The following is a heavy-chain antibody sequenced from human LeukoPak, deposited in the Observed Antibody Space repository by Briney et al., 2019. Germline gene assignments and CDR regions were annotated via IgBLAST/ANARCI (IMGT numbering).Heavy chain of an antibody. Sequence: PGGSLRLSCAASGFTFSSYSMNWVRQAPGKGLEWVSYISSSNSIIYYADSVRGRFTISRDNSENTLSLQMDSLRADDTAVYYCVKRVDYSEKYYFDSWGRGTLVTVSS. CDR1: GFTFSSYS. J-gene: IGHJ4*02. V-gene: IGHV3-48*01. CDR3: VKRVDYSEKYYFDS. D-gene: IGHD4-11*01. CDR2: ISSSNSII.